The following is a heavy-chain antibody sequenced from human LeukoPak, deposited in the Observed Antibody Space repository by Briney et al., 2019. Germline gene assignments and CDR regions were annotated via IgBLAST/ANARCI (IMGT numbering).Heavy chain of an antibody. CDR3: SRGLSDVY. CDR1: GGSFSGCY. CDR2: INHSGIT. Sequence: SETLSLTCGVYGGSFSGCYWTWIRQPPGKGLEWIGEINHSGITNYNPSLKSRVTISIDTSKSQFSLKLNSVTAADTAVYYCSRGLSDVYWGQGTLVTVSS. J-gene: IGHJ4*02. V-gene: IGHV4-34*01.